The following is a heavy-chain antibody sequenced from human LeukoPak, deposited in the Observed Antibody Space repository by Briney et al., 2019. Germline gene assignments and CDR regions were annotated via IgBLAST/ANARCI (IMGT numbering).Heavy chain of an antibody. J-gene: IGHJ4*02. Sequence: GGSLRLSCAASGFTFSSYAMNWVRQAPGKGLKWVSSISHTGGNTYYADSVKGRFTISRDNSKNTLYLQMNSLRAEDTAVYYCARQRVGATFDYWGQGTLVTVSS. CDR1: GFTFSSYA. V-gene: IGHV3-23*01. CDR3: ARQRVGATFDY. CDR2: ISHTGGNT. D-gene: IGHD1-26*01.